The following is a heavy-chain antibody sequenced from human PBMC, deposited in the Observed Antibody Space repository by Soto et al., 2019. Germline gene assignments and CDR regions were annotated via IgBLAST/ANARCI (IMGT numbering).Heavy chain of an antibody. CDR2: ILPILGIA. V-gene: IGHV1-69*02. D-gene: IGHD6-19*01. J-gene: IGHJ3*02. CDR3: MSERAVAGKTSGVVDI. Sequence: QVQLVQSGAEVKKPGSSVKVSCKASGGTFTTYTISWVRQAPGQGLEWMGRILPILGIAKYAQKFQGRVKITAENSTSTDYVGLSRLRDEETVVYYCMSERAVAGKTSGVVDILGQGTTVPVSS. CDR1: GGTFTTYT.